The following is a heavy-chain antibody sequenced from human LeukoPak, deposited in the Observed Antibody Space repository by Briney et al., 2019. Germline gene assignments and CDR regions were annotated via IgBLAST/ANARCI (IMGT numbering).Heavy chain of an antibody. D-gene: IGHD6-19*01. V-gene: IGHV4-39*07. Sequence: SETLSLTCTVSGGSISSSSYYWGWIRQPPGKGLEWIGSIYYSGSTYYNPSLKSRVTISVDTSKNQFSLKLSSVTAADTAVYYCARGLIAVAGTLVFDYWGQGTLVTVSS. J-gene: IGHJ4*02. CDR1: GGSISSSSYY. CDR2: IYYSGST. CDR3: ARGLIAVAGTLVFDY.